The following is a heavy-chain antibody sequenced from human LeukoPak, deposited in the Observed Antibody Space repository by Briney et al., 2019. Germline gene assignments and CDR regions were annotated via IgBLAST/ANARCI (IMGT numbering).Heavy chain of an antibody. CDR2: IYYSGST. CDR1: GGSISSSSYY. V-gene: IGHV4-39*01. J-gene: IGHJ5*02. Sequence: SETLSLTCTVSGGSISSSSYYWGWIRQPPGKGLEWIGSIYYSGSTYYNPSLKSRVTISVDTSKNQFSLKLSSVTAADTAVYYCARRFVKARPFDPWGQGTLVTVSS. CDR3: ARRFVKARPFDP. D-gene: IGHD3-16*02.